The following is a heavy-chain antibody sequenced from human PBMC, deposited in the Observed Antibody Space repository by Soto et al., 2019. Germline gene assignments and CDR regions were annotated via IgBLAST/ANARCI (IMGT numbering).Heavy chain of an antibody. J-gene: IGHJ3*02. D-gene: IGHD3-10*01. Sequence: ASVKVSCKASGYTFTSYGISWVRQAPGQGLEWMGWISAYNGNTNYAQKLQGRVTMTTDTSTSTAYMELRSLRSDDTAVYYCARDKPPGVQWFGELSVFDIWAQGTMVTVSS. CDR2: ISAYNGNT. CDR3: ARDKPPGVQWFGELSVFDI. CDR1: GYTFTSYG. V-gene: IGHV1-18*01.